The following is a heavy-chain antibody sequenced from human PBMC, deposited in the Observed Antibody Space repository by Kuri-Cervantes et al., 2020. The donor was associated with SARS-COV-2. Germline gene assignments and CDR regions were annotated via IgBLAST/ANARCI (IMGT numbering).Heavy chain of an antibody. CDR3: AREGTSGYDFSYYYGMDV. V-gene: IGHV1-18*01. CDR2: ISAYNGNT. Sequence: ASVKVSCKASGYTFSNYDISWVRQAPGQGLEWVGWISAYNGNTNYPQKLQGRVTMTTDTSTSTAYMDLRSLRSHDTAVYYCAREGTSGYDFSYYYGMDVWGQGTMVTVSS. CDR1: GYTFSNYD. J-gene: IGHJ6*02. D-gene: IGHD5-12*01.